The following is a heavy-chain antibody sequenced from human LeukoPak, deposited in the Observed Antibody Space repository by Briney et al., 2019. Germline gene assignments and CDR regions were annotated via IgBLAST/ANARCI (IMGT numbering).Heavy chain of an antibody. J-gene: IGHJ4*02. Sequence: GGSLRLSCAASGFAFSSYGMHWVRQAPGKGLEWVAFIRYDGSNKYYADSVKGRFTISRDNSKNTLYLQMNGLRAEDTALYYCANPDCGSDCYAFDYWGQGTLVTVSS. D-gene: IGHD2-21*01. CDR1: GFAFSSYG. CDR2: IRYDGSNK. V-gene: IGHV3-30*02. CDR3: ANPDCGSDCYAFDY.